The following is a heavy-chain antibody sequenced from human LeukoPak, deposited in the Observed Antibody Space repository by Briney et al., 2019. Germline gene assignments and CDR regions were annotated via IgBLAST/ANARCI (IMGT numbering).Heavy chain of an antibody. J-gene: IGHJ5*02. CDR1: GFTFTSYW. Sequence: GGSLRLSCAASGFTFTSYWMSWVRQAPGKGLEWVSVIYSGGSTYYADSVKGRFTISRDNSKNTLYLQMNSLRAEDTAVYYCAREGRGDYASWFDPWGQGTLVTVSS. V-gene: IGHV3-53*01. D-gene: IGHD4-17*01. CDR3: AREGRGDYASWFDP. CDR2: IYSGGST.